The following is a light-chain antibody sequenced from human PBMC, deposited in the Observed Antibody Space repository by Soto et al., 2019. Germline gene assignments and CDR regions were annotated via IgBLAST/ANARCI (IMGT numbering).Light chain of an antibody. CDR2: GAS. CDR3: QHYARSPRT. J-gene: IGKJ1*01. Sequence: EIVLTQSPGTLSLSPGERATLSCRASQSVSSSYIAWFHQKPGQAPRLLIYGASSRATGIPDRFSGSGSATDFTLTISRLEPEDFAVYYCQHYARSPRTFGQGTKVEIK. CDR1: QSVSSSY. V-gene: IGKV3-20*01.